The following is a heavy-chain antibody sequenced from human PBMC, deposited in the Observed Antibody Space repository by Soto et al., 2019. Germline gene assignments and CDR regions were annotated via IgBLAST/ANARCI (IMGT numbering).Heavy chain of an antibody. V-gene: IGHV4-34*01. CDR3: AGDNITGPWDY. Sequence: QVQLQQWGAGLLKPSETLSLTCAVYGGSFSGYYWTWIRQPPGTGLEWIGEINHSGRTHYNPSLNSRFTISVDTPKNEFSLKRTSVSDGETAVYYWAGDNITGPWDYGGQGTVVTVSS. CDR2: INHSGRT. J-gene: IGHJ4*02. CDR1: GGSFSGYY. D-gene: IGHD2-8*02.